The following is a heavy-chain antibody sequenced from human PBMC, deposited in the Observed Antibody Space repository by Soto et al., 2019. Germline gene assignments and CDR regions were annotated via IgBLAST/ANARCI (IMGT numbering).Heavy chain of an antibody. Sequence: QLQLQESGSGLVKPSQTLSLTCAVSGGSISSAGYSWTWVRQPPGQGLEWIGYISHSGSTHYNPSLRSRLTHSIDTPTNQFSLSPTSVTAADTAVYYCARVELPFYGAGAAVELFLYWGHGTLVTVSS. V-gene: IGHV4-30-2*01. J-gene: IGHJ1*01. CDR3: ARVELPFYGAGAAVELFLY. CDR2: ISHSGST. D-gene: IGHD3-10*01. CDR1: GGSISSAGYS.